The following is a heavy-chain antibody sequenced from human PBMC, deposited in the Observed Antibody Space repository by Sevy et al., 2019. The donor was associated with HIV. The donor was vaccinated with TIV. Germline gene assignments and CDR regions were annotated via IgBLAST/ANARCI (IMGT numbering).Heavy chain of an antibody. D-gene: IGHD1-1*01. CDR2: INPSGGST. CDR1: GYTFTSYY. CDR3: ARDAVHRTTSYYYYYGMDV. V-gene: IGHV1-46*01. Sequence: ASVKVSCKASGYTFTSYYMHWVRQAPGQGLEWMGIINPSGGSTSYAQKFQGRVTMTRDTSTSTVYMELSSLRSEDTAVYYCARDAVHRTTSYYYYYGMDVWGQGTTVTVSS. J-gene: IGHJ6*02.